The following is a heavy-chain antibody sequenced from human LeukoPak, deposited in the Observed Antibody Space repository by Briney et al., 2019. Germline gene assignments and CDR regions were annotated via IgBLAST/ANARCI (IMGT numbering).Heavy chain of an antibody. CDR3: ARDYGAYEVPYWYFDL. D-gene: IGHD4-17*01. Sequence: GGSLRLSCVASGFTFSSFTLNWIRQAPGRGLEWVSYISTTSAYTKYADSVKGRFTISRDNAKNSLYLQMNSLRAEDTAVYYCARDYGAYEVPYWYFDLWGRGTLVTVSS. CDR2: ISTTSAYT. V-gene: IGHV3-21*05. J-gene: IGHJ2*01. CDR1: GFTFSSFT.